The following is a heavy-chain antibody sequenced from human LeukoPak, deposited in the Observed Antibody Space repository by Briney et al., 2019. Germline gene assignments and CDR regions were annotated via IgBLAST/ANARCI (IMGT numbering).Heavy chain of an antibody. J-gene: IGHJ4*02. CDR2: ISSTGGST. CDR1: GFAFSNYA. Sequence: PGGSLRLSCAASGFAFSNYAMSWVRQAPGKGLEWVSGISSTGGSTFYADSVKGRFTISRDNAKNSLYLQMNSLRAEDTAVYYCAREQDWADYWGQGTLVTVSS. V-gene: IGHV3-23*01. CDR3: AREQDWADY. D-gene: IGHD3-9*01.